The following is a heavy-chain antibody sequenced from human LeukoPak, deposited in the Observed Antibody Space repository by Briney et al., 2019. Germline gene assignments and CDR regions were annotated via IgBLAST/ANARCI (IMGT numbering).Heavy chain of an antibody. J-gene: IGHJ4*02. CDR3: ARGYGSGSYYF. CDR2: TYNVGTT. CDR1: GFSVSSNY. D-gene: IGHD3-10*01. Sequence: SGGSLRLSCAASGFSVSSNYMNWVRQAPGKGLEWVSITYNVGTTYYTDSVKGRFTISRDNSKNTLYLQMNSLRADDTAVYYCARGYGSGSYYFWGQGTLVTVSS. V-gene: IGHV3-66*01.